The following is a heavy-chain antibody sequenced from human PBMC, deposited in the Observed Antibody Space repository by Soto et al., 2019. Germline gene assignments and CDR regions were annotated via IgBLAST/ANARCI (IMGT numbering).Heavy chain of an antibody. CDR3: AKSNLIGVVVAATAYFDY. J-gene: IGHJ4*02. V-gene: IGHV3-30*18. CDR1: GFTFSSYG. CDR2: ISYDGSNK. D-gene: IGHD2-15*01. Sequence: QVQLVESGGGVVQPGRSLRLSCAASGFTFSSYGMHWVRQAPGKGLERVAVISYDGSNKYYADSVKGRFTISRDNSKNTLYLQMNGLRAEDTAVYYCAKSNLIGVVVAATAYFDYWGQGTLVTVSS.